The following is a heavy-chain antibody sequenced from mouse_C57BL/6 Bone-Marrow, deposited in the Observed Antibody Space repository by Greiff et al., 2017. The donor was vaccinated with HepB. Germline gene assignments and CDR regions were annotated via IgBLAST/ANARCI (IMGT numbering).Heavy chain of an antibody. J-gene: IGHJ1*03. D-gene: IGHD1-1*01. Sequence: QVQLQHSGAELVKPGASVKMSCKASGYTFTTYPIEWMKQNHGKSLEWIGNFHPYNDDTNYNEKFKSKATLTVDTSSSTAYMQLSSLTSEDSAVYYCARPYGSSYDWYFDVWGTGTTVTVSS. CDR1: GYTFTTYP. CDR2: FHPYNDDT. V-gene: IGHV1-47*01. CDR3: ARPYGSSYDWYFDV.